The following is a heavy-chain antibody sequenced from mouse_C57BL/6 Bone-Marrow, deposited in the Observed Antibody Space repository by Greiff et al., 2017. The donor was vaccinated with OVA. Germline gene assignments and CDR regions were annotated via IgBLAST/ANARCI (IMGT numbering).Heavy chain of an antibody. V-gene: IGHV1-82*01. CDR2: IYPGDGDT. Sequence: VQLQESGPELVKPGASVKISCKASGYAFSSSWMNWVKQRPGKGLEWIGRIYPGDGDTNYNGKFKGKATLTADKSSSTAYMQLSSLTSEDSAVYCCARLRLDPPYFDYWGQGTTLTVSS. D-gene: IGHD2-12*01. CDR1: GYAFSSSW. CDR3: ARLRLDPPYFDY. J-gene: IGHJ2*01.